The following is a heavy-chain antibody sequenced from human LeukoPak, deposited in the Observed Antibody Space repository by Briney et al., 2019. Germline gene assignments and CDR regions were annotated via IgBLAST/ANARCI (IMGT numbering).Heavy chain of an antibody. D-gene: IGHD3-3*01. CDR1: GFTFSSYE. CDR2: ISSSGSTI. CDR3: ARDQGIFGVPG. V-gene: IGHV3-48*03. J-gene: IGHJ4*02. Sequence: GGSLRLSCAASGFTFSSYEMNWIRQAPGKGLEWVSYISSSGSTIYYADSVKGRFTISRDNAKNSLYLQMNSLRADDTAVYYCARDQGIFGVPGWGQGTLVTVSS.